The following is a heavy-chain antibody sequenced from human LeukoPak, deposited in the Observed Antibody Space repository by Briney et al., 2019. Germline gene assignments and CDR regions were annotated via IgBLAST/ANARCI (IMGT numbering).Heavy chain of an antibody. CDR1: GFTVSSNY. D-gene: IGHD7-27*01. Sequence: PGGSLRPSCAASGFTVSSNYMSWVRQAPGKGLGGVSVIYSGGSTYYADSVKGRFTISRDNSKNTLYLQMNSLRAEDTAVYYCARGIRQTLGTAGAFDIWGQGTMVTVSS. J-gene: IGHJ3*02. CDR3: ARGIRQTLGTAGAFDI. V-gene: IGHV3-53*01. CDR2: IYSGGST.